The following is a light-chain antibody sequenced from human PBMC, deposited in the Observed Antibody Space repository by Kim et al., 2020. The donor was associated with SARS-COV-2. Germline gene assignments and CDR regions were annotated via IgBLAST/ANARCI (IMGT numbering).Light chain of an antibody. CDR2: GNN. V-gene: IGLV3-19*01. CDR3: HSRGSRGDRHV. J-gene: IGLJ1*01. CDR1: SLKNFY. Sequence: SSELTQDPDVSVALGQTVRITCQGDSLKNFYANWYQLKPGQAPLLVISGNNNRPSGIPDRFSGSTSGNTASLTITGTRPDDEADYDCHSRGSRGDRHVFG.